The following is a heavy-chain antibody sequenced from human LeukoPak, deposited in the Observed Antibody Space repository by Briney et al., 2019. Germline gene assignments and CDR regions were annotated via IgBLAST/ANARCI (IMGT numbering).Heavy chain of an antibody. Sequence: SETLSLTCAVYGGSFSGYYWSWIRQPPGKGLEWIGSIYYSGSTYYNPSLKSRVTISVDTSKNQFSLKLSSVTAADTAVYYCGRLFYDFWSGHYYYYMDVWGKGTTVTVSS. CDR2: IYYSGST. V-gene: IGHV4-34*01. D-gene: IGHD3-3*01. CDR3: GRLFYDFWSGHYYYYMDV. J-gene: IGHJ6*03. CDR1: GGSFSGYY.